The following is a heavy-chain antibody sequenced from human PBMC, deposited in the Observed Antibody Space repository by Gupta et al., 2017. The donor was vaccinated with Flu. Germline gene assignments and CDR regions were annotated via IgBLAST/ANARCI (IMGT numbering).Heavy chain of an antibody. CDR3: ARATRSESRAARAWFDP. J-gene: IGHJ5*02. V-gene: IGHV4-38-2*01. CDR1: GYSISSGYY. D-gene: IGHD6-6*01. Sequence: QVQLQESGPGLVKPSETLSLTCAVSGYSISSGYYWGWIRQPPGKGLEWIGSIYHSGSTYYNPSLKSRVTISVDTSKNQVSLKLSSVTAADTAVYYCARATRSESRAARAWFDPWGQGTLVTVSS. CDR2: IYHSGST.